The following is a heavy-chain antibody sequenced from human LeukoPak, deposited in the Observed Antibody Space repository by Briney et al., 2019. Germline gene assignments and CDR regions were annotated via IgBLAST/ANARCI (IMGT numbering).Heavy chain of an antibody. J-gene: IGHJ4*02. V-gene: IGHV4-34*01. Sequence: SETLSLTCAVYGESFSGYYWSWIRQPPGRGLEWIGEINHSGSTSYSASLKSRVTISVDTSKNQFSLKLNSVTAADTAVYYCARGAIAAGGAPFDYWGQGTLVTVSS. D-gene: IGHD6-13*01. CDR2: INHSGST. CDR1: GESFSGYY. CDR3: ARGAIAAGGAPFDY.